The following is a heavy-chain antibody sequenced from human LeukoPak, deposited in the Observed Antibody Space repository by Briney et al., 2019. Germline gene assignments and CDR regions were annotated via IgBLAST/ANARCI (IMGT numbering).Heavy chain of an antibody. CDR3: ARDQGGLGY. CDR2: ITTSSTYI. CDR1: GFSFSTYN. J-gene: IGHJ4*02. D-gene: IGHD3-16*01. Sequence: GESLRLSCAASGFSFSTYNMNWVRQAPGKGLEWVSSITTSSTYIYYADSVKGRFTISRDNAKNSLYLQMNSLRAEDTAVYYCARDQGGLGYWGQGTLVTVSS. V-gene: IGHV3-21*01.